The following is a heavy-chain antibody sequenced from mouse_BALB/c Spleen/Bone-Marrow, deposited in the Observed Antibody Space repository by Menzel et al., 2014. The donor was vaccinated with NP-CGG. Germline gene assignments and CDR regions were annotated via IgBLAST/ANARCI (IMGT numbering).Heavy chain of an antibody. D-gene: IGHD1-2*01. J-gene: IGHJ1*01. CDR3: TKINAATGYFDV. CDR2: IYPGNSDT. CDR1: GYTFTSYW. V-gene: IGHV1-5*01. Sequence: EVKLVESGTVLARPGASVKMSCKASGYTFTSYWMHWVKQRPGQGLEWIGAIYPGNSDTSYNQKFKGKAKLTAVTSTSTAYMELSSLTNEDSAVYYCTKINAATGYFDVWGAGTTVTVSS.